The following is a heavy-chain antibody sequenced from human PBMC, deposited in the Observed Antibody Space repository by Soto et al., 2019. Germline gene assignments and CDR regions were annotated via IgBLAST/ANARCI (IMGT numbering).Heavy chain of an antibody. Sequence: PGGSLRLSCAASGFTFSNAWMNWVRQAPGKGLEWVGRIKSKTDGGTTDYAAPVKGRFTISRDDSKNTLYLQMNSLKTEDTAVYYCTANIVVVPAAMRVSDYWGQGTLVTVSS. V-gene: IGHV3-15*07. CDR3: TANIVVVPAAMRVSDY. J-gene: IGHJ4*02. CDR1: GFTFSNAW. D-gene: IGHD2-2*01. CDR2: IKSKTDGGTT.